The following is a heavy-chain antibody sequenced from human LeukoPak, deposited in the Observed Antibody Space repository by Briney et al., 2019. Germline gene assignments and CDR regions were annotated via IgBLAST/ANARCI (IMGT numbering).Heavy chain of an antibody. CDR3: ARPAYCGGNCYYFPDY. V-gene: IGHV3-11*04. Sequence: PGGSLRLSCAVSGFTFSDYFMSWIRHAPGKSLEWLSHISSSGTGYYTDSVKGRATISRDNAKNSLYLQMNSLRAEDTAVYYCARPAYCGGNCYYFPDYWGQGTPVTVSS. CDR1: GFTFSDYF. D-gene: IGHD2-21*02. J-gene: IGHJ4*02. CDR2: ISSSGTG.